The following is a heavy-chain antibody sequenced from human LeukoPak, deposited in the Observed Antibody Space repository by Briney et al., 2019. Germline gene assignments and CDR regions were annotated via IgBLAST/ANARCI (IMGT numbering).Heavy chain of an antibody. J-gene: IGHJ4*02. V-gene: IGHV3-7*03. CDR3: ARDNPPDY. CDR1: GFTFSSSW. CDR2: IKEDGSEK. Sequence: GGSLRLSCVASGFTFSSSWMSWVRQAPGKGLEWVANIKEDGSEKSYVESVRGRFTISRDNAKNSLYLQLNSLRAEDTALYYCARDNPPDYWGQGTLVTVSS.